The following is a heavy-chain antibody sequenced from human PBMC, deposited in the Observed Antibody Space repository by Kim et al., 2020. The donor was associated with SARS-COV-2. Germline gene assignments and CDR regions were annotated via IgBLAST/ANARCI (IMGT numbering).Heavy chain of an antibody. D-gene: IGHD4-4*01. CDR3: ARGRTDEACLQYYFDY. CDR2: IHTNNGNP. J-gene: IGHJ4*02. CDR1: GYTFNKNA. V-gene: IGHV7-4-1*02. Sequence: ASVTVSCKASGYTFNKNAINWLRQAPGQGLECIGWIHTNNGNPTYVEGFTGRLVFSLDTSVSTAYLVISSLKTEDTAVYYCARGRTDEACLQYYFDYWGQ.